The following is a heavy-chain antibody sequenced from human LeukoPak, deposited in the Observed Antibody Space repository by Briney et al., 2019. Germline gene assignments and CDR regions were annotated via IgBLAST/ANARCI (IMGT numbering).Heavy chain of an antibody. D-gene: IGHD4-17*01. Sequence: SEALSLNCAFSGYLISSGYYWGWIGPPPGKELEWIGNIWHSGGNYYNPSLTSRDNLQLDTSQNQFSLRVTSGNAADPAVYYCARDPSSTGYYWGQGILVIVSS. CDR2: IWHSGGN. CDR3: ARDPSSTGYY. J-gene: IGHJ4*02. CDR1: GYLISSGYY. V-gene: IGHV4-38-2*02.